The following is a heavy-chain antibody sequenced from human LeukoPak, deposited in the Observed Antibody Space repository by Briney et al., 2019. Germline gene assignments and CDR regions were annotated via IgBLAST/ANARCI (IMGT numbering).Heavy chain of an antibody. CDR3: TRDPSLPPFVY. J-gene: IGHJ4*02. CDR2: IRSKAYGGTT. CDR1: GFTFGDYA. Sequence: GGSLRLSCTASGFTFGDYAMSWFRQAPGKGLEWVGFIRSKAYGGTTEYAASVKGRFTISRDDSKSIAYLQMNSLKTEDTAVYYCTRDPSLPPFVYWGQGTLVTVSS. V-gene: IGHV3-49*03. D-gene: IGHD3-16*02.